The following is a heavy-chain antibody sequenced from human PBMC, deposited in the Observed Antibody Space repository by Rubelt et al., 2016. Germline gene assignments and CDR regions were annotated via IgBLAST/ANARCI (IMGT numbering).Heavy chain of an antibody. Sequence: SGFTFSGYAMHWVRQAPGKGLEYVSAISSTGGSTYYADSVKGRFTISRDNSKNTLYLQMSSLRAEDTAVYYCVKGVVRYYDFWSGRDAFDIWGQGTMVTVSS. D-gene: IGHD3-3*01. CDR3: VKGVVRYYDFWSGRDAFDI. V-gene: IGHV3-64D*09. CDR1: GFTFSGYA. CDR2: ISSTGGST. J-gene: IGHJ3*02.